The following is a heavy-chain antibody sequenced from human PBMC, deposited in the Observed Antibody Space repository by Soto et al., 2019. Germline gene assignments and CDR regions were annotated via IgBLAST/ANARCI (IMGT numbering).Heavy chain of an antibody. D-gene: IGHD1-26*01. CDR3: ARRYGSAIDY. Sequence: PSVTLSLTCTVSGGTISSWYWSWIRQPPGKGLEWIGYIYYSGSTNCNPSLKSRVTISVDTSKNQFSLKLSSVTAADTAVYYCARRYGSAIDYWGQGTLVTVS. J-gene: IGHJ4*02. CDR1: GGTISSWY. V-gene: IGHV4-59*08. CDR2: IYYSGST.